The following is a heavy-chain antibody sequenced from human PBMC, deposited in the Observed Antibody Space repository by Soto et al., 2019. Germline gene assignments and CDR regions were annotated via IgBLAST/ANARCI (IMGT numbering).Heavy chain of an antibody. V-gene: IGHV3-23*01. Sequence: EVQLLESGGGLVQPGGSLRLSCAASGFTFSNYGMNWVRQAPGKGLEWVSLISGSGDSTYYADSVKGRFTIARDNSKNTLYLQVNSLRTADTAVYYCAKIGYCGGDCQYYWGQGTLVTVSS. D-gene: IGHD2-21*02. CDR3: AKIGYCGGDCQYY. J-gene: IGHJ4*02. CDR2: ISGSGDST. CDR1: GFTFSNYG.